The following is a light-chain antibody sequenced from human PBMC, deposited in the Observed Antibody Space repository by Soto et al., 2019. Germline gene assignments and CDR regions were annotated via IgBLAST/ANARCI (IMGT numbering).Light chain of an antibody. CDR2: DVS. J-gene: IGLJ1*01. Sequence: QSVLTQPASVSGSPGQSIAISCTGTSSVVGGYSYVSWYQQQPGKAPKLVISDVSNRPSGVSDRFSGSKSGNTASLTISGLQTEDEADYYCSSYTTSSTRVFGTGTKVTVL. CDR1: SSVVGGYSY. CDR3: SSYTTSSTRV. V-gene: IGLV2-14*01.